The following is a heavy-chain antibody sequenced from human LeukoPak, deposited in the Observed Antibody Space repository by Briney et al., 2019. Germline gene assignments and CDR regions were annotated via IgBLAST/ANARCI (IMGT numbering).Heavy chain of an antibody. D-gene: IGHD3-22*01. CDR1: GGSISSYY. CDR2: IYTSGST. Sequence: SETLSLTCTVSGGSISSYYWSWNRQPAGKGLEWIGRIYTSGSTNYNPSLKSRVTMSVDTSKSQFSLKLSSVTAADTAVYYCARDGYYDSSGYYSGNFDYWGQGTLVTVSS. V-gene: IGHV4-4*07. CDR3: ARDGYYDSSGYYSGNFDY. J-gene: IGHJ4*02.